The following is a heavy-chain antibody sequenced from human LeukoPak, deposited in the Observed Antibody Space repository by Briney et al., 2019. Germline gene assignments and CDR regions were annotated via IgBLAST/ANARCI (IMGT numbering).Heavy chain of an antibody. CDR2: ISSSSSYI. V-gene: IGHV3-21*01. D-gene: IGHD4-17*01. CDR3: AKGIRGLIDYGDYA. CDR1: GFTFSSYS. J-gene: IGHJ4*02. Sequence: PGGSLRLSCAASGFTFSSYSMNWVRQAPGKGLEWVSSISSSSSYIYYADSVKGRFTISRDNAKNSLYLQMNSLRAEDTAVYYCAKGIRGLIDYGDYARGQGTLVTVSS.